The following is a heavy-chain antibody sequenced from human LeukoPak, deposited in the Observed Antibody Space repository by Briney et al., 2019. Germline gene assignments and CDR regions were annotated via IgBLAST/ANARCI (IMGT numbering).Heavy chain of an antibody. D-gene: IGHD4-17*01. CDR3: ARDQTTVTPLRGIYYMDV. J-gene: IGHJ6*03. V-gene: IGHV3-7*01. CDR2: IKQDGSEK. CDR1: GFTFSSYW. Sequence: GGSLRLSCAASGFTFSSYWMTWVRQAPGKGLEWVANIKQDGSEKYYVDSVKGRFTISRDNAKNSLYLQMNSLRAEDTAVYYCARDQTTVTPLRGIYYMDVWGKGTTVTISS.